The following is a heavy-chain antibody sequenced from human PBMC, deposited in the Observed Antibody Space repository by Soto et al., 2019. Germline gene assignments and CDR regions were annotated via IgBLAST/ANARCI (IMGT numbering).Heavy chain of an antibody. CDR2: INHSGST. J-gene: IGHJ6*02. CDR3: ASLRSQAESSGSLNYYGMDV. CDR1: GGSFSGYY. Sequence: QVQLLQWGAGLLKSSETLSLTCAVYGGSFSGYYWSWIRQPPGKGLEWIGEINHSGSTNYNPSLKSRVTISVDTSKNQFSLKLSSVTAADKAVYYCASLRSQAESSGSLNYYGMDVWGQGTTVTVSS. V-gene: IGHV4-34*01. D-gene: IGHD3-10*01.